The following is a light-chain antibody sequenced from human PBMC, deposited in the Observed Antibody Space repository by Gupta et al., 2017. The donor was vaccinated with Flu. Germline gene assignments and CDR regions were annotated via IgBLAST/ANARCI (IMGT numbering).Light chain of an antibody. Sequence: SSDVGSDKYVSWYQQHPGKVPKLIIYEVSIRPSGVSNRFSGSKSGNTASLTISGLQAEDEADYYCSSFTSTSTLLFGGGTKLTVL. CDR3: SSFTSTSTLL. CDR2: EVS. V-gene: IGLV2-14*01. CDR1: SSDVGSDKY. J-gene: IGLJ3*02.